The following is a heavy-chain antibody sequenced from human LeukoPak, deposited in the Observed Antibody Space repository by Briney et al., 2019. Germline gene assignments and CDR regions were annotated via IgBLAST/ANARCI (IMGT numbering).Heavy chain of an antibody. V-gene: IGHV4-31*03. CDR1: GGSISSGGYY. Sequence: SETLSLTCTVSGGSISSGGYYWSWIRQHPGKGLEWIGYIYYSGSTYYNPSLKSRVTISVDTSKNQFSLKLSPVTAADTAVYYCARAGYGDYPGYYFDYWGQGTLVTVSS. D-gene: IGHD4-17*01. CDR3: ARAGYGDYPGYYFDY. CDR2: IYYSGST. J-gene: IGHJ4*02.